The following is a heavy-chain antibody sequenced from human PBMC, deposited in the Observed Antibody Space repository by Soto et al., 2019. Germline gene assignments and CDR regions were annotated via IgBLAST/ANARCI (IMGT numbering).Heavy chain of an antibody. CDR3: ARGGSGWFSFYYYYGMDV. CDR1: GDSVSSNSAA. CDR2: TYYRSKWYN. V-gene: IGHV6-1*01. Sequence: SQTLSLTCAISGDSVSSNSAAWNWIRQSPSRGLEWLGRTYYRSKWYNDYAVSVKSRITINPDTSKNQFSLQPNSVTPEDTAVYYCARGGSGWFSFYYYYGMDVWGQGTTVTVSS. D-gene: IGHD6-19*01. J-gene: IGHJ6*02.